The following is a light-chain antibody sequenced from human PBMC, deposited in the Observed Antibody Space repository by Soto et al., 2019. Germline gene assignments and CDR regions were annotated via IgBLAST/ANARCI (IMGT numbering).Light chain of an antibody. J-gene: IGLJ1*01. V-gene: IGLV2-14*01. CDR1: SSDVGYSNY. CDR2: DVS. CDR3: SSYTSSSLYV. Sequence: QSALTQPACVSGSPGQSITISCTGTSSDVGYSNYVSWYQQLPGKAPKLMIYDVSDRPSGVSNRFSGSKSGSTASLTISGLQAEDEADYYCSSYTSSSLYVFGTGTKVTVL.